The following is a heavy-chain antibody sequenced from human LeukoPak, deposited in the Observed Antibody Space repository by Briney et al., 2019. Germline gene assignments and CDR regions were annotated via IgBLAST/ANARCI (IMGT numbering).Heavy chain of an antibody. CDR3: ARVSAVAGFIDY. J-gene: IGHJ4*02. D-gene: IGHD6-19*01. CDR2: IYSGGST. V-gene: IGHV3-53*01. Sequence: GGSLRLSCAASGFTVSSYYMSWVRQAPGKGLEWVSVIYSGGSTYYADSVKGRFTISRDNSKNTLYLQMNSLRAEDTAVYYCARVSAVAGFIDYWGQGTLVTVSS. CDR1: GFTVSSYY.